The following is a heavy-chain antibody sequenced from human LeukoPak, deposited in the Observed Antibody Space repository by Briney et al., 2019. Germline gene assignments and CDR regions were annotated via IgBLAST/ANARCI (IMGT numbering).Heavy chain of an antibody. CDR1: GGSFSGYY. Sequence: PSETLSLTCAVYGGSFSGYYWSWIRQPPGKGLEWIGEINHSGSTNYNPSLKSRVTISVDTSKNQFSLKLSSMTAADTAVYYCARGFSYYGYCSGGSCYSWFDPWGQGTLVTVSS. V-gene: IGHV4-34*01. CDR3: ARGFSYYGYCSGGSCYSWFDP. D-gene: IGHD2-15*01. CDR2: INHSGST. J-gene: IGHJ5*02.